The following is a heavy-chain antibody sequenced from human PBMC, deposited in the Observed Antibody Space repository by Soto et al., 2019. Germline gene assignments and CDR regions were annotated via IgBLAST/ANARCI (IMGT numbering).Heavy chain of an antibody. CDR2: INSEGTFT. CDR3: VRDRGYPDSFDV. CDR1: GFTVSDNY. J-gene: IGHJ3*01. D-gene: IGHD1-1*01. Sequence: PGGSLRLSCAASGFTVSDNYMGWVRQAPGKGLEWVSRINSEGTFTPYADSVKGRFTISRDNAKNTLYLQMHSLRAEDTALYFCVRDRGYPDSFDVWGRGTMVTVSS. V-gene: IGHV3-74*01.